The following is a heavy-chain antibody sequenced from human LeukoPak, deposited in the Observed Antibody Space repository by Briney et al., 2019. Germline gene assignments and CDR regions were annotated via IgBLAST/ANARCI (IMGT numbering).Heavy chain of an antibody. CDR2: ISGSGGST. J-gene: IGHJ6*02. Sequence: GGSLRLSCAASGFTFSSYAMSWVRQAPGKGLEWVSAISGSGGSTYYADSVKGRFTISRDNSKNTLYLQMNSLRAEDTAVYYCAKAKGWRYCDFWSGYPLGMDVWGQGTTVTVSS. V-gene: IGHV3-23*01. CDR1: GFTFSSYA. CDR3: AKAKGWRYCDFWSGYPLGMDV. D-gene: IGHD3-3*01.